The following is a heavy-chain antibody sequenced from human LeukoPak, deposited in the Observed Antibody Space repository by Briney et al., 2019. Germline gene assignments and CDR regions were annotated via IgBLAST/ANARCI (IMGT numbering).Heavy chain of an antibody. CDR1: GGSISSYY. J-gene: IGHJ6*02. CDR2: INHSGST. Sequence: TSETLSLTCTVSGGSISSYYWSWIRQPPGKGLEWIGEINHSGSTNYNPSLKSRVTISVDTSKNQFSLKLSSVTAADTAVYYCARGRRGGDWNYYYYYYYGMDVWGQGTTVTVSS. D-gene: IGHD1-7*01. V-gene: IGHV4-34*01. CDR3: ARGRRGGDWNYYYYYYYGMDV.